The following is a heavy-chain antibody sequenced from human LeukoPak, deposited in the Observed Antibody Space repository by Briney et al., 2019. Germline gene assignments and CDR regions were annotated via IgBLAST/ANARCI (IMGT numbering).Heavy chain of an antibody. CDR3: ARGGLNSNYFDS. Sequence: SETLSLTCAVYSGSFSGYYWSWHRRPPGKGLKWIGEINDSGRSKYIPSLKSRVTVSVDTSKNQFSLKLNSVTAADTAVYFCARGGLNSNYFDSWGRGTLVTVSS. V-gene: IGHV4-34*01. J-gene: IGHJ4*02. CDR1: SGSFSGYY. CDR2: INDSGRS. D-gene: IGHD4-11*01.